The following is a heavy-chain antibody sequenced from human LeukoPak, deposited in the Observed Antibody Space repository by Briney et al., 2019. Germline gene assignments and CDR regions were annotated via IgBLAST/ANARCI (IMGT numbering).Heavy chain of an antibody. CDR3: ARRLVTAGITDFFAS. J-gene: IGHJ4*02. Sequence: GGSLRLSCTASGFTFRDYSMRWVRQAPGAGLEWVSAISPCGDSTIYADSVKGRFTISRDNSKSTLYLQMNGLTAEHTALYYCARRLVTAGITDFFASWGQGTLVSVSS. D-gene: IGHD2-2*01. CDR1: GFTFRDYS. CDR2: ISPCGDST. V-gene: IGHV3-23*01.